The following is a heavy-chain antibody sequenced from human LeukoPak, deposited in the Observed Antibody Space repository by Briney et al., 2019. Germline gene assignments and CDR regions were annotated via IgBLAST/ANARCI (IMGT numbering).Heavy chain of an antibody. CDR3: ARDERYDSSGYPYY. V-gene: IGHV1-2*02. J-gene: IGHJ4*02. CDR2: INPNSGGT. CDR1: GYTFTGYF. Sequence: ASVKVSCKASGYTFTGYFMHWVRQAPGQGLEWMGWINPNSGGTNYAQRFQGRVTMTRDTSISTAYMELSSLRSDDTAMYYCARDERYDSSGYPYYWGQGTLVTVSS. D-gene: IGHD3-22*01.